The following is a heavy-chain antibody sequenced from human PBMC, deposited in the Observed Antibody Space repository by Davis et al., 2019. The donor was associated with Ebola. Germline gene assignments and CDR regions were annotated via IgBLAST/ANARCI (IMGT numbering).Heavy chain of an antibody. CDR3: ARDSHEIVVVITTPYYGMDV. Sequence: ASVKVSCKASGYTFTSYDINWVRQATGQGLEWMGWMNPNSGNTGYAQKFQGRVTMTRDTSISTAYMELSRLRSDDTAVYYCARDSHEIVVVITTPYYGMDVWGQGTTVTVSS. CDR2: MNPNSGNT. CDR1: GYTFTSYD. V-gene: IGHV1-8*02. D-gene: IGHD3-22*01. J-gene: IGHJ6*02.